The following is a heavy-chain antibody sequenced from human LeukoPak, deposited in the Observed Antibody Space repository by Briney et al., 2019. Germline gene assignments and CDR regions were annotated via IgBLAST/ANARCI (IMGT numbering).Heavy chain of an antibody. CDR2: IYTSGST. CDR3: ARGPTYCSSSSCLQGE. Sequence: SQTLSLTCTVSGGSISSGSYYWRWIRQPAGKGLERIGRIYTSGSTNYNPSLKSRVTISVDTSKNQFSLKLSSVTAADTAVYYCARGPTYCSSSSCLQGEWGQGTLVTVSS. V-gene: IGHV4-61*02. J-gene: IGHJ4*02. CDR1: GGSISSGSYY. D-gene: IGHD2-2*01.